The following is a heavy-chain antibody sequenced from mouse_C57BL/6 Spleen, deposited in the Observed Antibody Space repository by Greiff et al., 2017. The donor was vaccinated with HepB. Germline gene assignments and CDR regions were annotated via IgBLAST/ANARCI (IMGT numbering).Heavy chain of an antibody. V-gene: IGHV5-9-1*02. D-gene: IGHD2-1*01. CDR1: GFTFSSYA. CDR2: ISSGGDYI. CDR3: TREGGNSAWFAY. Sequence: EVQLVESGEGLVKPGGSLKLSCAASGFTFSSYAMSWVRQTPEKRLEWVAYISSGGDYIYYADTVKGRFTISRDNARNTLYLQMSSLKSEDTAMYYCTREGGNSAWFAYWGQGTLVTVSA. J-gene: IGHJ3*01.